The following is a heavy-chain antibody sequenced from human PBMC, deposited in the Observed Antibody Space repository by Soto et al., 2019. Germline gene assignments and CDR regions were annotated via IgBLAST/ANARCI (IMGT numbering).Heavy chain of an antibody. J-gene: IGHJ4*02. V-gene: IGHV1-18*01. CDR2: ISGPNGNT. CDR1: GYAFTTYG. Sequence: QVHLVQSGAEVKKPGASVKVSCKGSGYAFTTYGITWVRQAPGQGLEWMGWISGPNGNTNYAQKLQGRVTVTRDTSTSTAYMELRSLRSDDPAVYYCARGRYGDYWGQGALVTVSS. CDR3: ARGRYGDY. D-gene: IGHD1-1*01.